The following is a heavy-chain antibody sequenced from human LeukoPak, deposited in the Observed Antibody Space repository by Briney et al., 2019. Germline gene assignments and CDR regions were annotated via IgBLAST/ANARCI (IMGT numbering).Heavy chain of an antibody. CDR3: ATVFDC. V-gene: IGHV3-74*01. CDR1: GLTFSNHW. J-gene: IGHJ4*02. D-gene: IGHD4-17*01. CDR2: IDGDGSGT. Sequence: GGSLRLSCAASGLTFSNHWMHWVRQAPGKGLVWVSRIDGDGSGTSYADSVKGRFTISRDNAKNTSYLQMDSLRAEDSAVYYCATVFDCWGQGTLVTVSS.